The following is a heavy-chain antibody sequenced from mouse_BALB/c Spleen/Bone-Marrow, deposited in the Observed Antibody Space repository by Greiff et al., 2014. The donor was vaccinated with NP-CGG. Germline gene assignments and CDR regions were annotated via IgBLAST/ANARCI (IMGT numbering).Heavy chain of an antibody. CDR1: GYTFTDYN. CDR2: INPNNGGT. D-gene: IGHD2-10*01. Sequence: VQLQQSGPELVKPGASVKIPCKASGYTFTDYNMDWVKQSHGKSLEWIGDINPNNGGTIYNQKFKGKATLTVDKSSSTAYMELRSLTSEDTAVYYCASGAYYGNYMGYWGQGTTLTVSS. J-gene: IGHJ2*01. V-gene: IGHV1-18*01. CDR3: ASGAYYGNYMGY.